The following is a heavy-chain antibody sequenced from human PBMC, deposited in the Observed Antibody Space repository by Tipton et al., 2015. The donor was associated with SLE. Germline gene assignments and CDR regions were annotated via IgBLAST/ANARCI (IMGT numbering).Heavy chain of an antibody. CDR3: AGSRAVRDAFDI. D-gene: IGHD2-15*01. V-gene: IGHV4-59*01. Sequence: TLSLTCAVYGGSFSSYYWSWIRQPPGKGLEWIGYIYYSGSTNYNPSLKSRVTISVDTSKNQFSLKLSSVTAADTAVYYCAGSRAVRDAFDIWGQGTMVTVSS. CDR1: GGSFSSYY. J-gene: IGHJ3*02. CDR2: IYYSGST.